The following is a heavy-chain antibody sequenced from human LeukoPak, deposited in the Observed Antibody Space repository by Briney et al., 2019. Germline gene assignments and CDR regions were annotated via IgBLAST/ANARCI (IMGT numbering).Heavy chain of an antibody. CDR1: GFTFRTSA. CDR3: AKKTPGIHPFDS. J-gene: IGHJ4*02. CDR2: VGTDSDT. V-gene: IGHV3-23*01. D-gene: IGHD6-13*01. Sequence: GGSLRLSCAASGFTFRTSAFSWVRQSPGRGLEWVSTVGTDSDTYYADSVKGRFTISRDNSKNTVYLQMIGLRADDTAVYYCAKKTPGIHPFDSWGQGTLVTVSP.